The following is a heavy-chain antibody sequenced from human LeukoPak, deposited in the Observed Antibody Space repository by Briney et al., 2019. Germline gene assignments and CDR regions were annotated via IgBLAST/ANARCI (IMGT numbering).Heavy chain of an antibody. V-gene: IGHV3-30*18. Sequence: GGSMRLSCAASGCTFSSYGMHWVRQAPGKGLEWVAVISYDGSNKYYADSVKGRFTISRDNSKNTLYLQMNSLRAEDTAVYYCAKSDSSGWPEITPCYFDYWGQGTLVTVSS. D-gene: IGHD6-19*01. CDR3: AKSDSSGWPEITPCYFDY. J-gene: IGHJ4*02. CDR1: GCTFSSYG. CDR2: ISYDGSNK.